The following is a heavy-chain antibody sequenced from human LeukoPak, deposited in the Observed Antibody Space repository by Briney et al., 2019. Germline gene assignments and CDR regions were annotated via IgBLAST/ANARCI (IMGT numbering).Heavy chain of an antibody. CDR2: INPDGRDA. CDR3: TSWGDTTAEYFQR. J-gene: IGHJ1*01. Sequence: GGSLRLSCVVSGFTFNRCWMNWVRQAPGKGLEWVAHINPDGRDAYYVDSVKGRFTISRDNAQNSMYLQMDSLRVEDTAVYYCTSWGDTTAEYFQRWGQGTLVTVSS. CDR1: GFTFNRCW. V-gene: IGHV3-7*01. D-gene: IGHD2-21*02.